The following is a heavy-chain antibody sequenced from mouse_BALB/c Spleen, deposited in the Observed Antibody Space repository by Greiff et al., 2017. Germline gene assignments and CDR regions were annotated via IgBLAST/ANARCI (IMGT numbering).Heavy chain of an antibody. CDR3: TRLGYRYADAMDY. D-gene: IGHD2-14*01. Sequence: QVQLQQPGSELVRPGASVKLSCKASGYTFTSYWMHWVKQRPGQGLEWIGNIYPSDSYTNYNQKFKDKATLTVDKSSSTAYMQLSSPTSEDSAVYYCTRLGYRYADAMDYWGQGTSVTVSS. J-gene: IGHJ4*01. CDR2: IYPSDSYT. V-gene: IGHV1-69*02. CDR1: GYTFTSYW.